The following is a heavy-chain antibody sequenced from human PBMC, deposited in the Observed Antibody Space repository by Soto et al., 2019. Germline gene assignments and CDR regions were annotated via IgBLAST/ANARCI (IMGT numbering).Heavy chain of an antibody. Sequence: GGSLRLSCAASGFTFSSYGMHWVRQAPGKGLEWVAVIWYDGSNKYYAETVKGRFTISRDNSKDTLYLQMNSLRAEDTAVYYCAREDCSSTSCYFDYWGQGTLVTVSS. CDR1: GFTFSSYG. J-gene: IGHJ4*02. V-gene: IGHV3-33*01. CDR3: AREDCSSTSCYFDY. D-gene: IGHD2-2*01. CDR2: IWYDGSNK.